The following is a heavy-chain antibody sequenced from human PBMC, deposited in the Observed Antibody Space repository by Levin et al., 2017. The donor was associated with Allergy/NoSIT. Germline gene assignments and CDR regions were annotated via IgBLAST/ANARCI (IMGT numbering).Heavy chain of an antibody. CDR3: ARVPPADY. J-gene: IGHJ4*02. CDR2: IYYDDTT. CDR1: GFTVSNNY. Sequence: GGSLRLSCAASGFTVSNNYMTWVRQAPGKGLEWVSIIYYDDTTNYADSVKDRFIISRDTSKDTVYLQMNTLRAEDTAVYYCARVPPADYWGQGTLVTVSS. V-gene: IGHV3-66*01.